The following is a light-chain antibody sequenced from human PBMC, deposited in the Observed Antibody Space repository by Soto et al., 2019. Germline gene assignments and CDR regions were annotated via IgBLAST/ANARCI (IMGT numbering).Light chain of an antibody. CDR3: AAWDDSVNGYV. Sequence: QSALTQPPSASGTPGQRVTISCSGSSSNIGSNTVNRYQQLPGTAPKLLIYSNNQRPSGVPDRFSGSKSGTSASLAISGLQSEDEADYYCAAWDDSVNGYVFGTGTKVTVL. V-gene: IGLV1-44*01. J-gene: IGLJ1*01. CDR1: SSNIGSNT. CDR2: SNN.